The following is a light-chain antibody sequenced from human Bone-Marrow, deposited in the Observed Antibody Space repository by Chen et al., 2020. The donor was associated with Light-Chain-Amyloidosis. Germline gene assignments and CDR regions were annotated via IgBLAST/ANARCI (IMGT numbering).Light chain of an antibody. J-gene: IGLJ3*02. CDR1: NIGSTS. V-gene: IGLV3-21*02. CDR2: DDS. Sequence: SYVLTQPSSVSVAPGQTATLACGGNNIGSTSVHGYQQTPGQAPLLVVYDDSDRPSWIPERLSGSNSGNTATLTISRVEAGDEADYYCQVWDRSSDRPVFGGGTKLTVL. CDR3: QVWDRSSDRPV.